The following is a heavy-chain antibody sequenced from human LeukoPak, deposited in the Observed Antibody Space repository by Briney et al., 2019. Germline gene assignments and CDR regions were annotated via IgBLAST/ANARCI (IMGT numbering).Heavy chain of an antibody. J-gene: IGHJ4*02. CDR2: ISYDGSNK. CDR1: GFTFSSYA. CDR3: ARDEETMTYFIDY. Sequence: QPGRSLRLSCAASGFTFSSYAMHWVRQAPGKGLEWVAVISYDGSNKYYADSVKGRFTISRDNSKNTLYLQMNSLRAEDTAVYYCARDEETMTYFIDYWGQGTLVTVSS. V-gene: IGHV3-30-3*01. D-gene: IGHD3-22*01.